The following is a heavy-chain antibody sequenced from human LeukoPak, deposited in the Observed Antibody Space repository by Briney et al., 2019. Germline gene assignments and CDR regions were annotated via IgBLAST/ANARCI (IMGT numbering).Heavy chain of an antibody. CDR2: VYSSGKT. J-gene: IGHJ5*02. CDR1: GAPIPYSGPYY. V-gene: IGHV4-39*07. D-gene: IGHD1-1*01. Sequence: SETLSLTCTVSGAPIPYSGPYYWSWIRQPAGKRLEYIGSVYSSGKTYYNPSLQTRVTVSLDRSRDQFSLNLYSSTAADTAVYYCARGISTTLSHSRFDPWGQGTLVTVSS. CDR3: ARGISTTLSHSRFDP.